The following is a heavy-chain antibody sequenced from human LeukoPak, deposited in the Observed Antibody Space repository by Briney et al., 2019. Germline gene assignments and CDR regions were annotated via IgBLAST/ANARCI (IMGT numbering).Heavy chain of an antibody. CDR2: ITGGSGAK. V-gene: IGHV3-23*01. D-gene: IGHD6-19*01. Sequence: PGGSLRLSCTVSGFTFSSFAMSWVRQAPGKGLEWVSTITGGSGAKYYADSVKGRFTISRDNSKDTLYLQVRSLRAEDTAVYFCAKDTPLTTYTSGWSSNSFDYWGQGTLVAVSS. CDR3: AKDTPLTTYTSGWSSNSFDY. CDR1: GFTFSSFA. J-gene: IGHJ4*02.